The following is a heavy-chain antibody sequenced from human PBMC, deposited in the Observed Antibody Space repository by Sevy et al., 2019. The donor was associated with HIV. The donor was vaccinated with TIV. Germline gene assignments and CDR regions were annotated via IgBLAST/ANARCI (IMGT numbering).Heavy chain of an antibody. J-gene: IGHJ4*02. Sequence: GGSLRLSCAASGFTFSSYAMSWVRQAPGKGLEWVSAISGSGGSTYYADSGKGRFTISRDNSKNTLYLQMNSRRAEDRAVHYCAKVDSSGYFSVSGFDYWGQGTLVTVSS. D-gene: IGHD3-22*01. V-gene: IGHV3-23*01. CDR2: ISGSGGST. CDR1: GFTFSSYA. CDR3: AKVDSSGYFSVSGFDY.